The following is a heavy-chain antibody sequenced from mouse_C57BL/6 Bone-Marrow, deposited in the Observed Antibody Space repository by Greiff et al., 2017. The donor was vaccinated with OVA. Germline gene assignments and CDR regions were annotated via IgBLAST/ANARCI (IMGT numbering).Heavy chain of an antibody. CDR1: GFTFSSYA. Sequence: DVKLVESGGGLVKPGGSLKLSCAASGFTFSSYAMSWVRQTPEKRLEWVATISDGGSYTYYPDNVKGRFTISRDNAKNNLYLQMSHLKSEDTAMYYCARDEATVFDYWGQGTTLTVSS. CDR2: ISDGGSYT. D-gene: IGHD1-1*01. CDR3: ARDEATVFDY. J-gene: IGHJ2*01. V-gene: IGHV5-4*01.